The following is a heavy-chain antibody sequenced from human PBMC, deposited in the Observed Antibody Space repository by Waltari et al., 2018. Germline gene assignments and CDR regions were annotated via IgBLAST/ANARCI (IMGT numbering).Heavy chain of an antibody. V-gene: IGHV4-39*01. Sequence: QLRLQESGPGLVKPSETLSLTCTVSGGSISSGGYYWGWIRQSPGKGLEWIGSIYYGGVTYYNPTLESRGTRSGDTSKNEFSRKLSSVTAADTAVDYCARHWKRSGYRFDPWGQGTLVTVSS. J-gene: IGHJ5*02. CDR3: ARHWKRSGYRFDP. D-gene: IGHD5-12*01. CDR2: IYYGGVT. CDR1: GGSISSGGYY.